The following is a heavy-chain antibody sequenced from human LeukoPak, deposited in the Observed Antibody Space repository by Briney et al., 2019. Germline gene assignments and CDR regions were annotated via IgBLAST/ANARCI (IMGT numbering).Heavy chain of an antibody. Sequence: GGSLRLSSAASGFTFSSYEMNWVRQAPGKGLEWVSYISSSGSTIYYADSVKGRFTISRDNAKNSLYLQMNSLRAEDTAVYYCARDPGIAAAPDYWGQGTLVTVSS. CDR2: ISSSGSTI. CDR3: ARDPGIAAAPDY. V-gene: IGHV3-48*03. D-gene: IGHD6-13*01. J-gene: IGHJ4*02. CDR1: GFTFSSYE.